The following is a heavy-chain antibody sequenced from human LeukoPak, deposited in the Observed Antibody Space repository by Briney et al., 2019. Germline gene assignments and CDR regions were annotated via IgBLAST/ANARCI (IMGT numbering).Heavy chain of an antibody. Sequence: GGSLRLSCVAPGFTFSSYWMHWVRHAPGKGLEWVSRIDFETDTTTYAGSVKGRFTTSRDNTKNTLYLQMDSLRDEDAAVYYCVRAGSGFDYWGQGTLVTVTS. J-gene: IGHJ4*02. V-gene: IGHV3-74*01. CDR2: IDFETDTT. CDR3: VRAGSGFDY. D-gene: IGHD2-15*01. CDR1: GFTFSSYW.